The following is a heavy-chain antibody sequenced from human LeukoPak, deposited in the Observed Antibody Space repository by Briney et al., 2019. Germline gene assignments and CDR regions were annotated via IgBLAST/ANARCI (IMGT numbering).Heavy chain of an antibody. CDR1: GFTFSSYS. V-gene: IGHV3-23*01. J-gene: IGHJ4*02. D-gene: IGHD2-15*01. CDR3: AKAGYCSGASCKFDY. Sequence: GGSLRLSCAASGFTFSSYSMNWVRQAPGKGLEWVSGISGSGGSTYYADSVKGRFTISRDNSKNTLYLQMNSLRAEDAAVYYCAKAGYCSGASCKFDYWGQGTLVTVSS. CDR2: ISGSGGST.